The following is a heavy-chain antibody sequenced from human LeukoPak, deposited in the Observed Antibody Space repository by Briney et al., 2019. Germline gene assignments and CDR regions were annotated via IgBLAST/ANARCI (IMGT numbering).Heavy chain of an antibody. CDR3: ARVNSDYGSGSINWFDP. CDR1: GYTFTSYD. J-gene: IGHJ5*02. CDR2: MNPNSGNT. Sequence: GASVKVSCKASGYTFTSYDINWVRQATRQGLEWMGWMNPNSGNTGYAQKFQGRVTMTRNTSISTAYMELSSLRSEDTAVYYCARVNSDYGSGSINWFDPWGQGTLVTVSS. V-gene: IGHV1-8*01. D-gene: IGHD3-10*01.